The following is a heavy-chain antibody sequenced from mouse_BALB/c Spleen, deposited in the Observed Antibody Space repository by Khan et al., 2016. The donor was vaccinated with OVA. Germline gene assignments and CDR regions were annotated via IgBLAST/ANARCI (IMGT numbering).Heavy chain of an antibody. V-gene: IGHV1-63*01. Sequence: QVRLQQSGTELVRPGTSVKISCKASGYAFTDYWLGWVKQRPGHGLEWIGDIYPGSGNTYFNENFKGKVTLTADKSSSTAYMQLSSLTSEDSAVYFCARYGANYGWFGYWGQGTLVTVSA. CDR3: ARYGANYGWFGY. CDR1: GYAFTDYW. CDR2: IYPGSGNT. D-gene: IGHD1-1*01. J-gene: IGHJ3*01.